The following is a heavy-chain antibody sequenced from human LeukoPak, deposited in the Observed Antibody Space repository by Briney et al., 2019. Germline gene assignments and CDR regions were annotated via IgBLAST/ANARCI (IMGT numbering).Heavy chain of an antibody. D-gene: IGHD5-18*01. CDR3: ARGGYSYGYNWFDP. CDR2: IYYSGST. V-gene: IGHV4-59*01. CDR1: GGSISSYY. J-gene: IGHJ5*02. Sequence: SETLSLTCTVSGGSISSYYWSWIRQPPGKGLEWIGYIYYSGSTNYNPSLKSRVTISVDTSKNQFSLKLSSVTAADTAVYYCARGGYSYGYNWFDPWGQGTLVTVSS.